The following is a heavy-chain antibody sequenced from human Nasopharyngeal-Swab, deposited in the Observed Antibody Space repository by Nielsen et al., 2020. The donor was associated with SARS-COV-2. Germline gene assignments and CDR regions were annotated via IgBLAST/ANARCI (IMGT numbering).Heavy chain of an antibody. CDR2: IYSGGST. Sequence: GESLKISCAASGFTVGNIYMTWVRQAPGKGLEWVSVIYSGGSTYYADSVKGRFTISRDNSKNTLYLQMNSLRAEDTAVYYCAREKITIFGVIIRDYGMDVWGQGTTVTVSS. CDR3: AREKITIFGVIIRDYGMDV. V-gene: IGHV3-53*01. J-gene: IGHJ6*02. D-gene: IGHD3-3*01. CDR1: GFTVGNIY.